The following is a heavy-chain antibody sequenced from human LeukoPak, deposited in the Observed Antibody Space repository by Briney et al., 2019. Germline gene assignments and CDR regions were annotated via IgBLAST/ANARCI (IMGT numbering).Heavy chain of an antibody. CDR2: MHNGVHT. V-gene: IGHV4-59*01. J-gene: IGHJ4*02. CDR3: AATIKRDYGDTNLDY. Sequence: MPSETLSLTCTVPGDSISNYFWSWIRQPPGKGLEWIGYMHNGVHTNYNPSLKSRVTISGDTSKNQFTLKLTSVTAAATAVYYCAATIKRDYGDTNLDYWGQGTLVTVSS. D-gene: IGHD4/OR15-4a*01. CDR1: GDSISNYF.